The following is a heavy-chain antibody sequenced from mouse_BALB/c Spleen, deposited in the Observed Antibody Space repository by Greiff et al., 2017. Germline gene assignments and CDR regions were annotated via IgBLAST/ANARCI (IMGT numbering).Heavy chain of an antibody. D-gene: IGHD2-4*01. CDR3: ARYDYDYAMDY. J-gene: IGHJ4*01. CDR1: GFTFSSFG. CDR2: ISSGSSTI. Sequence: EVNVVESGGGLVQPGGSRKLSCAASGFTFSSFGMHWVRQAPVKGLEWVAYISSGSSTIYYADTVKGRFTIYRDNPKNTLFRQMTSLRSEDTAMYYCARYDYDYAMDYWGQGTSVTVSS. V-gene: IGHV5-17*02.